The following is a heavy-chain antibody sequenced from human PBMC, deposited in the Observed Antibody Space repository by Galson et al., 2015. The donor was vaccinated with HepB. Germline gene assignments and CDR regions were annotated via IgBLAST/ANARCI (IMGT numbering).Heavy chain of an antibody. D-gene: IGHD4-17*01. J-gene: IGHJ4*02. Sequence: FSGFSLRTSGMCVSWIRQPPGKALEWLARIDWDDDKYYSTSLKTRLTISKDTSKNQVVLTMTNMDPVDTATYYCARIPYGDYPFDYWGQGTLVTVSS. CDR2: IDWDDDK. V-gene: IGHV2-70*11. CDR3: ARIPYGDYPFDY. CDR1: GFSLRTSGMC.